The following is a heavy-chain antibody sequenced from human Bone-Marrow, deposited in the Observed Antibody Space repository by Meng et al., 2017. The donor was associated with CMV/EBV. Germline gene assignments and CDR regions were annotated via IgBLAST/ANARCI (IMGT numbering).Heavy chain of an antibody. Sequence: ASVKVSCKASGYTFTSYGISWVRQAPGQGLEWMGWISAYNGNTNYAQKLQGRVTMTTDTSTSTAYMELRSLRSDDTAVYYCARPRYSSGWVNQNYYYYGMDVWGQGTKVTVSS. D-gene: IGHD6-19*01. CDR2: ISAYNGNT. CDR1: GYTFTSYG. CDR3: ARPRYSSGWVNQNYYYYGMDV. J-gene: IGHJ6*02. V-gene: IGHV1-18*01.